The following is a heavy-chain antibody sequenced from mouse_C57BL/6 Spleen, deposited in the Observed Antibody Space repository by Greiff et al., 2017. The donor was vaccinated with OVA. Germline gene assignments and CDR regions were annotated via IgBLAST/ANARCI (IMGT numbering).Heavy chain of an antibody. CDR3: AICYYSNKAWFAY. CDR2: IYPRDGST. CDR1: GYTFTSSD. D-gene: IGHD2-5*01. Sequence: QVQLQQSGPELVKPGASVKLSCKASGYTFTSSDINWVKQRHGQGLEWMGWIYPRDGSTKYNEKFKGKATLPVDTSSSTAFMEHHRLTSDDSAVYFCAICYYSNKAWFAYWGQGTLVTVSA. J-gene: IGHJ3*01. V-gene: IGHV1-85*01.